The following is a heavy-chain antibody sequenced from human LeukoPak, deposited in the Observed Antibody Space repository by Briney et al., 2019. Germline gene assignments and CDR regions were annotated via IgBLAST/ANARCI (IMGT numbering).Heavy chain of an antibody. J-gene: IGHJ4*02. D-gene: IGHD5-18*01. CDR1: GFTVSSNY. CDR3: ARGLIQLWLDY. CDR2: IYSGGST. V-gene: IGHV3-66*02. Sequence: GGSLRLYCAASGFTVSSNYMSWVRQAPGKGLEWVSVIYSGGSTYYADSVKGRFTISRDNSKNTLYRQMNSLRAEDTAVYYCARGLIQLWLDYWGQGTLVTVSS.